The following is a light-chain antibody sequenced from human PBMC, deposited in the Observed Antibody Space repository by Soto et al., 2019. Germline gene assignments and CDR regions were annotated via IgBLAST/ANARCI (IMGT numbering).Light chain of an antibody. J-gene: IGKJ1*01. Sequence: EIVMTQSPATLSVSPGESAPLSCRASETVNSNLAWYKQKPGQAPSVLIHTISIRATGIPARFSGSGSGTEFTLTISSLKSEDFGVYYCQQYNKWWTFGQGTKVDIK. CDR2: TIS. CDR3: QQYNKWWT. V-gene: IGKV3-15*01. CDR1: ETVNSN.